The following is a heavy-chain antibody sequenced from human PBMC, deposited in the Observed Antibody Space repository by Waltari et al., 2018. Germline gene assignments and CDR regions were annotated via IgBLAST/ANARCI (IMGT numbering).Heavy chain of an antibody. V-gene: IGHV4-38-2*02. Sequence: SGGYSWGWIRQPPGKGLEWIVRFHPCGSTYYSPSLWSRVTRSIDTSKNQFSLRLTSVTAADTAVYYCVRDATGNFDFLGQGTLVTVSS. J-gene: IGHJ4*02. CDR1: SGGYS. CDR2: FHPCGST. D-gene: IGHD1-1*01. CDR3: VRDATGNFDF.